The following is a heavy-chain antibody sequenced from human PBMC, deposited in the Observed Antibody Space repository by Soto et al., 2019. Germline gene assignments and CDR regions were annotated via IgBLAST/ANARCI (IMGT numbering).Heavy chain of an antibody. Sequence: QVQLVQSGAEVKKPGSSVKVSCKASGGTFSSYAISWVRQAPGQGLEWMGGIIPIFGTANYAQKFQGRVMITADESTSTAYMELSSLRSEDTAVYYCARRARIPYYYDSSGRYNWFDPWGQGTLVTVSS. CDR2: IIPIFGTA. D-gene: IGHD3-22*01. J-gene: IGHJ5*02. V-gene: IGHV1-69*01. CDR3: ARRARIPYYYDSSGRYNWFDP. CDR1: GGTFSSYA.